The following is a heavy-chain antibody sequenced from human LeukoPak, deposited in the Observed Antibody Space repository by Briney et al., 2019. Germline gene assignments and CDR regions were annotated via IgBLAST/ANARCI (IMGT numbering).Heavy chain of an antibody. CDR1: GFTFSSYW. Sequence: GGSLRLSCAASGFTFSSYWMHWVRHAPGKGLVWVSRTNTDASSTGSADSVKGRFTISRDNAKNTLYLQMNSLRAEDTAVYYCARVLRTPGMSGAGYAFDIRGQGTLVTVS. V-gene: IGHV3-74*01. J-gene: IGHJ3*02. D-gene: IGHD6-19*01. CDR3: ARVLRTPGMSGAGYAFDI. CDR2: TNTDASST.